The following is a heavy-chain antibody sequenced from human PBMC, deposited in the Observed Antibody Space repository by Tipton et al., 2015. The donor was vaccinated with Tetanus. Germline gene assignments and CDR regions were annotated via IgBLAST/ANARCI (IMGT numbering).Heavy chain of an antibody. V-gene: IGHV1-69*01. CDR2: IIPIFGTA. D-gene: IGHD5-12*01. CDR1: GCTFSSYA. J-gene: IGHJ3*02. CDR3: AREGTGGSHHAFDI. Sequence: QLVQSGAEVKKPGASVKVSCKASGCTFSSYAISWVRQVPGQGLEWMGGIIPIFGTANYAQKFQGRVTITADESTSTAYMELRSLRSEDAAVYYCAREGTGGSHHAFDIWGQGTMVPVSS.